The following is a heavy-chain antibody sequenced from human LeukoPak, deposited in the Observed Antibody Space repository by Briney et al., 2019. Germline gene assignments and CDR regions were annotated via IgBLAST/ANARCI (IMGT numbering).Heavy chain of an antibody. Sequence: PSETLSLTCAVYGGSFSGYYWSWIRQPPGKGLEWIGEINHSGSTNYNPSLKSRVTISVDTSKNQFSLKLSSVTAADTAVYYCARGYCSGGSCYEQGNDYWGQGTPVTVSS. D-gene: IGHD2-15*01. J-gene: IGHJ4*02. CDR2: INHSGST. CDR1: GGSFSGYY. V-gene: IGHV4-34*01. CDR3: ARGYCSGGSCYEQGNDY.